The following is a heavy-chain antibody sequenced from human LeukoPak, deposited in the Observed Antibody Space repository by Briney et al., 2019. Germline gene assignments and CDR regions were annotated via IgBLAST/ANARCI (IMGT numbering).Heavy chain of an antibody. CDR2: IYTSGST. D-gene: IGHD6-19*01. CDR3: ARVARAYSSGWADYYYYMDV. J-gene: IGHJ6*03. V-gene: IGHV4-61*02. Sequence: SETLSLTCTVSGGSISSGSYYWSWIRQSAGKGLEWIGRIYTSGSTNYNPSLKSRVTISVDTSKNQFSLRLSSVTAADTAVYYCARVARAYSSGWADYYYYMDVWGKGTTVTISS. CDR1: GGSISSGSYY.